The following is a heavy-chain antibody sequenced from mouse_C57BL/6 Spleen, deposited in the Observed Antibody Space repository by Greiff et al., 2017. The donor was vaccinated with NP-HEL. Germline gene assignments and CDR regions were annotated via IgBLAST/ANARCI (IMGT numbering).Heavy chain of an antibody. D-gene: IGHD6-1*01. CDR2: ISSGGDYI. CDR3: TRATGYYAMDY. Sequence: EVQRVESGEGLVKPGGSLKLSCAASGFTFSSYAMSWVRQTPEKRLEWVAYISSGGDYIYYADTVKGRFTISRDNARNTLYLQMSSLKSEDTAMYYCTRATGYYAMDYWGQGTSVTVSS. V-gene: IGHV5-9-1*02. CDR1: GFTFSSYA. J-gene: IGHJ4*01.